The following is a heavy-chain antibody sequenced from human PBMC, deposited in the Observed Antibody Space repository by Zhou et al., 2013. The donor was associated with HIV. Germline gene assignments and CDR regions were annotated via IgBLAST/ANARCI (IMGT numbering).Heavy chain of an antibody. CDR1: GYIFTTYA. D-gene: IGHD1-1*01. Sequence: QAQLVQSGGEVKKPGASVKVSCKTSGYIFTTYAINWVRQAPGQGLEWMGWVSAYTGDTKYAQNLQGRVTMTTDATTRTAFMELRSLRSNDTAVYYCARELERRLGNWFDPWGQGTLVTVSS. J-gene: IGHJ5*02. CDR3: ARELERRLGNWFDP. CDR2: VSAYTGDT. V-gene: IGHV1-18*01.